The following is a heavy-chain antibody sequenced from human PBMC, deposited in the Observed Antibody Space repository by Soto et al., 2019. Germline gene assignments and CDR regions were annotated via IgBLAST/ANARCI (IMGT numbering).Heavy chain of an antibody. D-gene: IGHD5-18*01. V-gene: IGHV4-31*02. J-gene: IGHJ4*02. CDR3: ARATGMAPFDY. CDR2: IYYSGST. Sequence: YLRSIRQHPGKGLEWIGYIYYSGSTYYNPSLKSRVTISVDTSKNQFSLKLSSVTAADTAVSYCARATGMAPFDYWGQGTLVIVFS. CDR1: Y.